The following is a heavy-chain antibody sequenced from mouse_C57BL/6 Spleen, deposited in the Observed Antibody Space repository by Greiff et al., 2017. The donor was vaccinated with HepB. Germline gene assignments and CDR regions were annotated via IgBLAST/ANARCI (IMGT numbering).Heavy chain of an antibody. CDR2: INPSSGYT. D-gene: IGHD1-1*01. Sequence: QVQLQQSGAELAKPGASVKLSCKASGYTFTSYWMHWVNQRPGQGLEWIGYINPSSGYTKYNQKFKDKATLTADKSSSTAYMQLSSLTYEDSAVYYCARPPTVVAPYWYFDVWGTGTTVTVSS. CDR1: GYTFTSYW. V-gene: IGHV1-7*01. J-gene: IGHJ1*03. CDR3: ARPPTVVAPYWYFDV.